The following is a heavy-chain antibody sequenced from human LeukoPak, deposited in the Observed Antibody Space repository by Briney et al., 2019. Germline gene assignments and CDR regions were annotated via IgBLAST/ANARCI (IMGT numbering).Heavy chain of an antibody. CDR3: AREGDYYCSGGSCYDY. J-gene: IGHJ4*02. V-gene: IGHV3-48*01. Sequence: GGSLRLSCAASGFTFSSYSMNWVRQAPGKGLEGVSYISSSSSIIYYADSVKGRFTISRDNAKNSLYLQMNSLRAEDTAVYYCAREGDYYCSGGSCYDYWGQGTLVTVSS. D-gene: IGHD2-15*01. CDR1: GFTFSSYS. CDR2: ISSSSSII.